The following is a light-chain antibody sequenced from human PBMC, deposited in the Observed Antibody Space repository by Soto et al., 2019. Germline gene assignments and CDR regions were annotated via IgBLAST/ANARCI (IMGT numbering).Light chain of an antibody. Sequence: EIVMTQSPDTLSVSPGERAALSCRTSQSVSRDLAWYQQKPGQAPRLLIYGASTRATGIPARFSGSGSRTEFTLTISSLQSEDFAVYYCHHYSNWPPYTFGQGTKLEIK. CDR2: GAS. CDR1: QSVSRD. J-gene: IGKJ2*01. V-gene: IGKV3D-15*01. CDR3: HHYSNWPPYT.